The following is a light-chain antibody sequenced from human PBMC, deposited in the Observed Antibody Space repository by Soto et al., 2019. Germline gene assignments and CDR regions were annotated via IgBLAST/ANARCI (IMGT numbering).Light chain of an antibody. J-gene: IGKJ1*01. V-gene: IGKV1-39*01. Sequence: DIQMTQSPSSLSASVGDRVTITCRASQTITSYLNWYQQKPGKAPRLLIYAASSLQSGVPSRFSGTGSGTDFTLTISSLQPEDFATYYCQQSYSIPPEFGQGTKVEIK. CDR3: QQSYSIPPE. CDR2: AAS. CDR1: QTITSY.